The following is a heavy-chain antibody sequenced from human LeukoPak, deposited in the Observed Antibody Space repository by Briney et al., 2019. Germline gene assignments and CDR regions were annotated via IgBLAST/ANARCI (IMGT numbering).Heavy chain of an antibody. J-gene: IGHJ4*02. D-gene: IGHD3-22*01. Sequence: PSETLSLTCTVSGGSISSYYWSWIRQPPGKGLEWIGEINHSGSTNYNPSLKSRVTISVDTSKNQFSLKLSSVTAADTAVYYCARAPPDSSGYHLEPLFDYWGQGTLVTVSS. CDR2: INHSGST. CDR1: GGSISSYY. CDR3: ARAPPDSSGYHLEPLFDY. V-gene: IGHV4-34*01.